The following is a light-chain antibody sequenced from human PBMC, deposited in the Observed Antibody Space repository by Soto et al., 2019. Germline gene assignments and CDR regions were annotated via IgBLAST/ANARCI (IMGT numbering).Light chain of an antibody. J-gene: IGLJ3*02. Sequence: HSVLTQPPSVSGAPGQRVTISCTGSSSNIGAGYDVHWYQQLPGTAPKLLIYGNSNRPSGVPDRFSGSKSGTSASLAITGLQAEDEADYYCQSYDSSLSGSVFGGGTKLT. CDR2: GNS. CDR3: QSYDSSLSGSV. CDR1: SSNIGAGYD. V-gene: IGLV1-40*01.